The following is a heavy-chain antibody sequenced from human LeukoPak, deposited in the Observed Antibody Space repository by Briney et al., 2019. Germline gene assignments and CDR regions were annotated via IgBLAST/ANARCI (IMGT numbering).Heavy chain of an antibody. D-gene: IGHD1-26*01. Sequence: GGSLRLSCAASGFTVSSNYMSWVRQAPGKGLEWVSVIYSGGSTYYADSVKGRFTISRDNSKNTLYLQMNSLRAEDTAVYYCVLTVGATSFDYWGQGTLVTVSS. CDR1: GFTVSSNY. CDR3: VLTVGATSFDY. V-gene: IGHV3-66*01. CDR2: IYSGGST. J-gene: IGHJ4*02.